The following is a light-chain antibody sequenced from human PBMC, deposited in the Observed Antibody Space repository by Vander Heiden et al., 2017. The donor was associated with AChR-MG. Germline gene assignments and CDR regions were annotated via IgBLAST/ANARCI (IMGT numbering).Light chain of an antibody. J-gene: IGLJ2*01. CDR3: QSADSSGTVV. CDR1: ALPKHY. Sequence: SYELTQPPSVSVSPGQTARITCSGDALPKHYAYWYQQKPGPSPVLLIYKESERPSGIPDRFSGSSSGTTVTLTISGVQAEDEADYYCQSADSSGTVVFGGGTKLTVL. V-gene: IGLV3-25*03. CDR2: KES.